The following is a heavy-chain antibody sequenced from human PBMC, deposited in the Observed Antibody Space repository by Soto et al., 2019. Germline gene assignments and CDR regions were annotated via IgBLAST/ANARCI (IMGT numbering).Heavy chain of an antibody. J-gene: IGHJ6*02. CDR2: INPETGAT. CDR1: GYTFTGYY. D-gene: IGHD2-2*01. Sequence: QVQLVQSGADVKTPGASVRVSCKASGYTFTGYYVHWVREAPGQGLEWMGWINPETGATSYAQKFQGRVTLSRDTSINTAYLELSSLRFDDAAVYFCAREHYQVISDGMDVWGQGTTVTVSS. CDR3: AREHYQVISDGMDV. V-gene: IGHV1-2*02.